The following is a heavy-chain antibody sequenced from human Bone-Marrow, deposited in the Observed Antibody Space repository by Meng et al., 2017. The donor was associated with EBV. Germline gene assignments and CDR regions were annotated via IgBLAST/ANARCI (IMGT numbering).Heavy chain of an antibody. V-gene: IGHV1-3*01. J-gene: IGHJ5*02. CDR1: GYTFTSYA. D-gene: IGHD2-15*01. CDR2: INAGNGNT. CDR3: AREELDCSGGSCYSGGGFDP. Sequence: QVQLVQSGAEVKKHGASGKVSCKASGYTFTSYAMHWVRQAPGQRLEWMGWINAGNGNTKYSQKFQGRVTITRDTSASTAYMELSSLRSEDTAVYYCAREELDCSGGSCYSGGGFDPWGQGTLVTVSS.